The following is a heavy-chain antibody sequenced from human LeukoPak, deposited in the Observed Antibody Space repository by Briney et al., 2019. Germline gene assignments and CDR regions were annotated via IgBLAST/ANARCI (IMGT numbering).Heavy chain of an antibody. CDR3: ARHYGDYLWDYYYCMDV. J-gene: IGHJ6*03. D-gene: IGHD4-17*01. CDR1: GGTFSSYA. V-gene: IGHV1-69*06. CDR2: IIPIFGTA. Sequence: SVKVSCKASGGTFSSYAISWVRQAPGQGLEWMGGIIPIFGTANYAQKFQGRVTITADKSTSTAYMELSSLRSEDTAVYYCARHYGDYLWDYYYCMDVWGKGTTVTVSS.